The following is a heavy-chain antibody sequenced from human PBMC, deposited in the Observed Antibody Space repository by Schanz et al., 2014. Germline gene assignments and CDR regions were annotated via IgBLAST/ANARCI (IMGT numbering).Heavy chain of an antibody. CDR1: GFTFSDYY. V-gene: IGHV3-33*08. J-gene: IGHJ4*02. CDR2: ISYDGSSK. CDR3: ARDGDFDY. Sequence: QVQLVESGGGLVKPGGSLRLSCAASGFTFSDYYMSWIRQAPGKGLEWVALISYDGSSKNHADSVQGRFTISRDNSKNALYLQMDSLRAEDTAVYYCARDGDFDYWGQGTLVTVSS.